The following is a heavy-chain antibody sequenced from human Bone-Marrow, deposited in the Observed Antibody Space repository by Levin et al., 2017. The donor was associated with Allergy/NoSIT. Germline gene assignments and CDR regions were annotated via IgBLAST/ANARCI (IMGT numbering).Heavy chain of an antibody. D-gene: IGHD3-10*01. Sequence: GGSLRLSCAASGFTFYNYVKNWVRQSPGKGLEWVSGISSSGGSTYYADSVKGRFTISRDNSKNTLYLQINSLRAEDTAVYYCAKAKSHLDYYGSGSYDFWGQGTLVTVSS. CDR1: GFTFYNYV. V-gene: IGHV3-23*01. CDR3: AKAKSHLDYYGSGSYDF. J-gene: IGHJ4*02. CDR2: ISSSGGST.